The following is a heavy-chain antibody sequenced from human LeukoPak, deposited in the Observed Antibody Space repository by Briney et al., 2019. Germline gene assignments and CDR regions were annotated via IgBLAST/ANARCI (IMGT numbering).Heavy chain of an antibody. J-gene: IGHJ4*02. V-gene: IGHV4-59*01. CDR1: GGSISSYY. CDR3: ARANWAGTMFDY. D-gene: IGHD1/OR15-1a*01. CDR2: IYYSGST. Sequence: SETLSLTCTASGGSISSYYWSWIRQPPGKGLEWIGYIYYSGSTNYNPSLKSRVTISVDTSKNQFSLKLSSVTAADTAVYYCARANWAGTMFDYWGQGTLVTVSS.